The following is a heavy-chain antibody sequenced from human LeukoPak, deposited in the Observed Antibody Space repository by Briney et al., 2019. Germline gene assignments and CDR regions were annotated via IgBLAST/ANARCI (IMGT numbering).Heavy chain of an antibody. CDR2: IYSGGTT. V-gene: IGHV3-53*01. D-gene: IGHD1/OR15-1a*01. J-gene: IGHJ6*03. CDR1: GFTVSSNF. CDR3: ARDGYGNNYMDV. Sequence: GGSLRLSCAASGFTVSSNFMCWVRQAPGKGLEWVSVIYSGGTTYYADSVKGRFTISRDNSKNTLSLQMNSLRAEDTAVYYCARDGYGNNYMDVWGKGTTVTVSS.